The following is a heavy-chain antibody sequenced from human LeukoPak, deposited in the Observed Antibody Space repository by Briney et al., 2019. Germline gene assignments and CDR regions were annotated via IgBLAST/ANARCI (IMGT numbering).Heavy chain of an antibody. CDR1: GFTFSNYW. D-gene: IGHD3-22*01. J-gene: IGHJ1*01. CDR2: IRTDGSEK. V-gene: IGHV3-7*01. CDR3: ATYSSLNRREFQY. Sequence: GGSLRLSCEGSGFTFSNYWMGWVRQAPGKGLQWVANIRTDGSEKYYVDSVKGRFTISRDNAKNSLYLQMNSLRAEDTAVYYCATYSSLNRREFQYWGQGTLLTVSS.